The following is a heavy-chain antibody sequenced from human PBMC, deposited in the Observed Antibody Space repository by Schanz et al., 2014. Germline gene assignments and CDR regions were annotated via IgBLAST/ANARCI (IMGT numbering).Heavy chain of an antibody. Sequence: EVQLVESGGGLVKPGGSLRLSCAASGFTFSSYAMSWVRQAPGKGLEWVSSISSGGNPYYANPVKGRFGISRDNSENTLYLQMSSLRVEDTAVYYCAKDPRGDKNDRAYYFDYWGQGTLVSVSS. J-gene: IGHJ4*02. D-gene: IGHD3-10*01. CDR2: ISSGGNP. CDR1: GFTFSSYA. CDR3: AKDPRGDKNDRAYYFDY. V-gene: IGHV3-23*04.